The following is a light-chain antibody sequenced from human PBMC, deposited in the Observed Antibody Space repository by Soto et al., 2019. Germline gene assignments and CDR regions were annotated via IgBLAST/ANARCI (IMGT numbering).Light chain of an antibody. Sequence: QSVLTQPPSASGSAGQSVAISCTGTISDVGGYNYVSWYQQRPGKAPKLMIYEGSNRPSGVSSRFSGSKSGNTASLTISGLKAEEEADYYCSSYTSSSILYVFGTGTKV. CDR2: EGS. J-gene: IGLJ1*01. V-gene: IGLV2-14*01. CDR3: SSYTSSSILYV. CDR1: ISDVGGYNY.